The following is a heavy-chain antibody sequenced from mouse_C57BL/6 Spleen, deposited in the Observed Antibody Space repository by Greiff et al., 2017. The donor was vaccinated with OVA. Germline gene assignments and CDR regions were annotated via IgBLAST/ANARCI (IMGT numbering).Heavy chain of an antibody. CDR2: IDPETGGT. CDR3: TRGGVVAGFDY. V-gene: IGHV1-15*01. CDR1: GYTFTDYE. Sequence: VQLQQSGAELVRPGASVTLSCKASGYTFTDYEMHWVKQTPVHGLEWIGAIDPETGGTAYNQKFKGQAILTADKSSSTAYMELRRLTSEDSAVYYCTRGGVVAGFDYWGQGTTLTVSS. D-gene: IGHD1-1*01. J-gene: IGHJ2*01.